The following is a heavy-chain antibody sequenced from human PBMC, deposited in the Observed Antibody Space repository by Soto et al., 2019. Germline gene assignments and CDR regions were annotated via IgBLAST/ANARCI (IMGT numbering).Heavy chain of an antibody. Sequence: GAAVKVSCKASGGTFSSYAISWVRQAPGQGLEWMGGIIPIFGTANYAQKFQGRVTITADESTSTAYMELSSLRSEDTAVYYCASQGTIPPGAGAFDIWGQGTMVTVSS. V-gene: IGHV1-69*13. CDR3: ASQGTIPPGAGAFDI. CDR1: GGTFSSYA. D-gene: IGHD1-1*01. J-gene: IGHJ3*02. CDR2: IIPIFGTA.